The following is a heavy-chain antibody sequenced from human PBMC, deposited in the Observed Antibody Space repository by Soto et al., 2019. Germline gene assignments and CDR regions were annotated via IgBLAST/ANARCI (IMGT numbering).Heavy chain of an antibody. J-gene: IGHJ6*02. V-gene: IGHV1-69*01. CDR1: GGTFSSYA. Sequence: QVQLVQSGAEVKKPGSSVKVSCKASGGTFSSYAISWVRQAPGQGLEWMGGIIPIFGTANYAQKFQGRVTITADESTSTAYMELSSLGSEDTAVYYCAREQLGYCSGGSCWGRDYYYYGMDVWGQGTTVTVSS. D-gene: IGHD2-15*01. CDR3: AREQLGYCSGGSCWGRDYYYYGMDV. CDR2: IIPIFGTA.